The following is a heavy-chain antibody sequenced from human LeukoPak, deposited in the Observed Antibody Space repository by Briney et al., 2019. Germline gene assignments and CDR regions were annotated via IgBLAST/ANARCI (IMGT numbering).Heavy chain of an antibody. V-gene: IGHV3-33*08. Sequence: GRSLRLSCAASGFTFSSYGMHWVRQAPGKGLEWVAVIWYDGSNKYYADSVKGRFTISRDNSKNTLYLQMNSLRAEDTAVYYCAREGATYYDFWSGSEEKNWFDPWGQGTLVTVSS. CDR1: GFTFSSYG. J-gene: IGHJ5*02. CDR2: IWYDGSNK. CDR3: AREGATYYDFWSGSEEKNWFDP. D-gene: IGHD3-3*01.